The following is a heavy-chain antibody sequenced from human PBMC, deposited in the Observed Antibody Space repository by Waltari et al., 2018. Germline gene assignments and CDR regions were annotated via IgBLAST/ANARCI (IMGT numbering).Heavy chain of an antibody. CDR1: AGSFSGSS. D-gene: IGHD6-13*01. CDR2: INHSGST. V-gene: IGHV4-34*01. J-gene: IGHJ4*02. CDR3: ARGIAANY. Sequence: QVQLQQWGAGLLKPSATLSLTCAVYAGSFSGSSWSWIRQPPGKGLEWLGEINHSGSTNYNPSLKSRVTISVDTSKNQFSLKLSSVTAADTAVYYCARGIAANYWGQGTLVTVSS.